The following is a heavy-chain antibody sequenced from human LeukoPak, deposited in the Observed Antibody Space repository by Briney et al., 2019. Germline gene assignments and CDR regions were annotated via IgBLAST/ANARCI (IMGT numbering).Heavy chain of an antibody. CDR2: TRNRANSYIT. J-gene: IGHJ4*02. CDR1: GFTFSDHY. V-gene: IGHV3-72*01. CDR3: AKGGALSPWYYFDY. D-gene: IGHD3-16*02. Sequence: GGSLRLSCAASGFTFSDHYMDWVRQAPGKGLEWVGRTRNRANSYITEYAASVKGRFTLSRDDSKNSLYLQMNSLKTEDTAVYYCAKGGALSPWYYFDYWGQGTLVTVSS.